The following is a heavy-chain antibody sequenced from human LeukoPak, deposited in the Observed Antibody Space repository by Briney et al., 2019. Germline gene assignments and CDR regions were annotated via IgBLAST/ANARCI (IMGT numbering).Heavy chain of an antibody. CDR3: ARVGLDFIYYFDS. CDR2: ISRSNFI. D-gene: IGHD3-3*01. J-gene: IGHJ4*02. CDR1: GFSFTNYS. V-gene: IGHV3-21*01. Sequence: PGGSLRLSCAASGFSFTNYSLSWGRPAPGAGLEWVSSISRSNFIYYADSVKGRFTISRDNAKNSLYLRMNSLRVEDTAVYFCARVGLDFIYYFDSWGQGTLVTVSS.